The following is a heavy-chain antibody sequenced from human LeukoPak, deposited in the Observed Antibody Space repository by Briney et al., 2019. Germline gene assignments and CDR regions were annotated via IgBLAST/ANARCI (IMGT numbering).Heavy chain of an antibody. Sequence: ASVKLSCKASGYTFTSYGISRVRQALGQGLEWMGWISAYNGNTNYAQKLQGRVTMTTDTPTSTAYMELRSLRSDDTAVYYCARDSPNKLRFLWFDPWGQGTLVTVSS. V-gene: IGHV1-18*01. CDR3: ARDSPNKLRFLWFDP. CDR2: ISAYNGNT. CDR1: GYTFTSYG. D-gene: IGHD3-3*01. J-gene: IGHJ5*02.